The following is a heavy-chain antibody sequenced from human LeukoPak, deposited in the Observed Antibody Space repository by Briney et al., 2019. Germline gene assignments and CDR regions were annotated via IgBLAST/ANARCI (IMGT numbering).Heavy chain of an antibody. V-gene: IGHV3-30*18. Sequence: GGSLRLSCAASGFTFSSYGMHWVRQAPGKGLGWVAVISYDGSNKYYADSVKGRFTISRDNSKNTLYLQMNSLRAEDTAVYYCAKLLCGSGSYSGQTFDIWGQGTMVTVSS. CDR1: GFTFSSYG. CDR2: ISYDGSNK. D-gene: IGHD3-10*01. J-gene: IGHJ3*02. CDR3: AKLLCGSGSYSGQTFDI.